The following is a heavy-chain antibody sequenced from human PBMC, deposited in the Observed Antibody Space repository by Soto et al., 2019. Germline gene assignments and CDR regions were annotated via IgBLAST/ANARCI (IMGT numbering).Heavy chain of an antibody. Sequence: QVQLQESGPGLVNPSGTLSLTCAVSGASINRDNWWTWVRQPPGKGLEWIGDIYHTGTTNYDSSLTSRATISIDESKNLFSLNLNSVTAADTAVYYCAGSVHFWGQGTLVAVSS. CDR2: IYHTGTT. V-gene: IGHV4-4*02. D-gene: IGHD3-10*01. CDR1: GASINRDNW. J-gene: IGHJ4*02. CDR3: AGSVHF.